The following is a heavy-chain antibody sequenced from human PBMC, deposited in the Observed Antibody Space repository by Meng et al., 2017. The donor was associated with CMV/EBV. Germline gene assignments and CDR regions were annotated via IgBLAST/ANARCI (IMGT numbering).Heavy chain of an antibody. V-gene: IGHV1-69*04. D-gene: IGHD2-2*02. CDR1: GGTFSSYT. CDR2: IIPILGIA. J-gene: IGHJ6*02. Sequence: SVKVSCKASGGTFSSYTISWVRQAPGQGLEWMGRIIPILGIANYAQKFQGGVTITADKSTSTAYMELSSLRSEDTAVYYCARDAPEDIVVVPAAIRAGYYYYYGMDVWGQGTTVTVSS. CDR3: ARDAPEDIVVVPAAIRAGYYYYYGMDV.